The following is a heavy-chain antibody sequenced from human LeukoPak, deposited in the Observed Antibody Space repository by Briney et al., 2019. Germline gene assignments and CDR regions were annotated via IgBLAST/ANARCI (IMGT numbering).Heavy chain of an antibody. Sequence: GASVKVSCKASGYTFTSYGISWVRQAPGQGLEWMGWISAYNGNTNYAQKLQGRVTMTTDTSTSTAYMELRSLRSDDTAVYYCAGDQGLRIAAAGGLDYWGQGTLVTVSS. V-gene: IGHV1-18*01. D-gene: IGHD6-13*01. J-gene: IGHJ4*02. CDR1: GYTFTSYG. CDR3: AGDQGLRIAAAGGLDY. CDR2: ISAYNGNT.